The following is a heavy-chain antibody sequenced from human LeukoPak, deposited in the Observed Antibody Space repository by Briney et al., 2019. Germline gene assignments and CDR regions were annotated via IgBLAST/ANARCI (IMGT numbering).Heavy chain of an antibody. CDR2: ISAYNGNT. D-gene: IGHD2-21*02. V-gene: IGHV1-18*01. J-gene: IGHJ4*02. CDR3: GRVAYCGGDCHPYYFDY. Sequence: GASVKVSCKASGYTFTSYGISWVRQAPGQGLEWMGWISAYNGNTYYAQKLQGRVTMTTDTSTSTAYMELRSLRSDDTAVYYCGRVAYCGGDCHPYYFDYWGQGTLVTVSS. CDR1: GYTFTSYG.